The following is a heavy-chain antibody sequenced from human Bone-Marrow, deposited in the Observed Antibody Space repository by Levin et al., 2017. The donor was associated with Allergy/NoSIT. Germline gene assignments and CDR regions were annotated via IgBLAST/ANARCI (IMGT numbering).Heavy chain of an antibody. J-gene: IGHJ4*02. V-gene: IGHV3-53*01. CDR3: ARGSGSGWSPGG. CDR2: IYSGGST. D-gene: IGHD6-19*01. CDR1: GFTVSTHY. Sequence: GESLKISCAASGFTVSTHYMSWVRQAPGKGLEWVSVIYSGGSTYYADSVKGRFTISRDNSKNTLYLQMNSLRAEDTALYYCARGSGSGWSPGGWGQGTLVTVSS.